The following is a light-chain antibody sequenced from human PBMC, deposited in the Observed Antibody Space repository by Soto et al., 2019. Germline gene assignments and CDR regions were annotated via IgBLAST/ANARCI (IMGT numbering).Light chain of an antibody. CDR3: QQYDNLPSR. CDR1: QDISNY. J-gene: IGKJ2*03. V-gene: IGKV1-33*01. CDR2: DAS. Sequence: DIQMTQSPSSLSASVGDRVTITCQASQDISNYLNWYQQKPGKAPKLLIYDASNLETGVPSRFSGSGSGTDFTFTISSLQPEDIAAYYCQQYDNLPSRFGQGPKLEIK.